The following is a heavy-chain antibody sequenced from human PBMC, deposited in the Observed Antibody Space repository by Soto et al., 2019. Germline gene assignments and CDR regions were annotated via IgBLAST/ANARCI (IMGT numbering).Heavy chain of an antibody. CDR1: GFTFSSYP. V-gene: IGHV3-23*01. D-gene: IGHD3-22*01. Sequence: PGGSLKLSCAASGFTFSSYPLSWVRQAPGKGPEWISSISGSGSTIYYADSVKGRFTISRDNSKNTLYLQMSSLRAEDTAVYYCAKVFYYYDSSGYYYFDYWGQGTLVTVSS. CDR2: ISGSGSTI. J-gene: IGHJ4*02. CDR3: AKVFYYYDSSGYYYFDY.